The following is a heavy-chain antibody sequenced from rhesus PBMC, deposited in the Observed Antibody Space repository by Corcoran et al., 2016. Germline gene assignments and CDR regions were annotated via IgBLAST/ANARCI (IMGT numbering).Heavy chain of an antibody. Sequence: QGQLQESGPGLVKPSETLSLTCSVSGYSISRGYGWSWIRQPPGKGLEWIGYIGGSDGATNNNPSLKSRVTSSKDTSKNQFSLELTAGVAADTAVYYCVRHPEHANFEYRFPVWGAGVLVTVSS. V-gene: IGHV4-127*01. CDR2: IGGSDGAT. D-gene: IGHD4-17*01. J-gene: IGHJ5-1*01. CDR3: VRHPEHANFEYRFPV. CDR1: GYSISRGYG.